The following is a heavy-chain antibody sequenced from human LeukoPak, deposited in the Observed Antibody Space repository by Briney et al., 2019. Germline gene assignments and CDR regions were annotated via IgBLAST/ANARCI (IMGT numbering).Heavy chain of an antibody. CDR1: LYTLTSYD. CDR2: MNPNSGNT. J-gene: IGHJ4*02. D-gene: IGHD2-8*01. Sequence: GASVNLSCMSCLYTLTSYDINWVRQPTGQGLEWMGWMNPNSGNTGNAQKFQGRVTMTTNTTISTAYIELSSLRSEDTAVYYCARMGGSNGDLAYWGQGTLVTVSS. V-gene: IGHV1-8*01. CDR3: ARMGGSNGDLAY.